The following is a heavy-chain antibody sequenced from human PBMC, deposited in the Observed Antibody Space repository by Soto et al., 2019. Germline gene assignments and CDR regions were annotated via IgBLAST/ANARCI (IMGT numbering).Heavy chain of an antibody. Sequence: QVQLVESGGGVVQPGRSLRLSCAASGFTFSSYGMHWVRQAPGKGLEWVAVIWYDGSNKYYADSVKGRFTISRDNSKNTLYLQMNSLRAEDTAVYYCARDLNSSSQDGMDVWGQGTTVTVSS. D-gene: IGHD6-13*01. CDR3: ARDLNSSSQDGMDV. CDR1: GFTFSSYG. CDR2: IWYDGSNK. V-gene: IGHV3-33*01. J-gene: IGHJ6*02.